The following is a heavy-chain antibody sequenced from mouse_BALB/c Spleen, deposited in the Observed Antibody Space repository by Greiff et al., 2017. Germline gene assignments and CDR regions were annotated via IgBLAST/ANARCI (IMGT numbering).Heavy chain of an antibody. V-gene: IGHV7-3*02. J-gene: IGHJ3*01. Sequence: EVKLVESGGGLVQPGGSLRLSCATSGFTFTDYYMSWVRQPPGKALEWLGFIRNKANGYTTEYSASVKGRFTISRDNSQSILYLQMNTLRAEDSATYYCARDGGWFAYWGQGTLVTVSA. CDR3: ARDGGWFAY. CDR1: GFTFTDYY. CDR2: IRNKANGYTT.